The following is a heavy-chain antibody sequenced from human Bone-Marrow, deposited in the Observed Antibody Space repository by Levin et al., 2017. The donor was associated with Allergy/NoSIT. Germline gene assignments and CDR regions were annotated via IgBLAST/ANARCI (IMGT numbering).Heavy chain of an antibody. CDR3: ARDRAVVAATPLRAFDI. CDR1: GGSISSYY. D-gene: IGHD2-15*01. CDR2: IYYSGST. V-gene: IGHV4-59*01. Sequence: PSQTLSLTCTVSGGSISSYYWSWIRQPPGKGLEWIGYIYYSGSTNYNPSLKSRVTISVDTSKNQFSLKLSSVTAADTAVYYCARDRAVVAATPLRAFDIWGQGTMVTVSS. J-gene: IGHJ3*02.